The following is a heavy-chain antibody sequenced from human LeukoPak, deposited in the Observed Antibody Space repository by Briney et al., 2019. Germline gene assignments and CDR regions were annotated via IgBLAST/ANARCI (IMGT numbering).Heavy chain of an antibody. Sequence: PGGSLRLSCAASGFIFNAYDMNWVRQAPGKGLEWVANIKQDGSEKYYVDSVKGRFTISRDNAKNSLYLQMNSLRAEDTAVYYCARRGCIAAAGTDQYYFDYWGQGTLVTVSS. CDR2: IKQDGSEK. CDR3: ARRGCIAAAGTDQYYFDY. J-gene: IGHJ4*02. V-gene: IGHV3-7*01. D-gene: IGHD6-13*01. CDR1: GFIFNAYD.